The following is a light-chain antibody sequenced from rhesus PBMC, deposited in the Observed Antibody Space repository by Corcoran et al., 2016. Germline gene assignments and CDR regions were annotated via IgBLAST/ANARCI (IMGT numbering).Light chain of an antibody. CDR3: QHSYGTPRT. V-gene: IGKV1-74*01. J-gene: IGKJ1*01. Sequence: DIQMTQSPSSLSASVGDRVTITCRASENVNNYLHWYQQKPGKAPKLLIYAASTLQSGVPSRFSGRGSGTEYTFTNSSLQPEDVATYYCQHSYGTPRTFGQGTKVEIK. CDR1: ENVNNY. CDR2: AAS.